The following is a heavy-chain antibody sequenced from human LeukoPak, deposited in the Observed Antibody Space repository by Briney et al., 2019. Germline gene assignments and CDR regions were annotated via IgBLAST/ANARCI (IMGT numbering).Heavy chain of an antibody. CDR1: GYTFTSYG. CDR2: IIPIFGTA. V-gene: IGHV1-69*13. CDR3: ARDGTNYDFWSGYSYNFDY. D-gene: IGHD3-3*01. J-gene: IGHJ4*02. Sequence: SVKVSCKASGYTFTSYGISWVRQAPGQGLEWMGGIIPIFGTANYAQKFQGRVTITADESTSTAYMELSSLRSEDTAVYYCARDGTNYDFWSGYSYNFDYWGQGTLVTVSS.